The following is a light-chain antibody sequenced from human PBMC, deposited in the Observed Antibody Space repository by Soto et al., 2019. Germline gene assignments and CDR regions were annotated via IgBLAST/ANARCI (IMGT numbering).Light chain of an antibody. CDR2: DDR. J-gene: IGLJ2*01. V-gene: IGLV3-21*02. CDR3: QVWHSTSVRV. CDR1: NIGAKI. Sequence: SYELTQPPSVSVAPGQTASITCGGNNIGAKIGHWYQQKKPGQAPVLVVFDDRARPSTIPERFSGSNSGNTATLTISRVEARDEADYYCQVWHSTSVRVFGGGTKLTVL.